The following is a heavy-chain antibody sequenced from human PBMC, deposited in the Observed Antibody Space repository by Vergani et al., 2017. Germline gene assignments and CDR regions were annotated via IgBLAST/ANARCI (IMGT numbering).Heavy chain of an antibody. Sequence: QVQVVQSGAEVKKSGASVKVSCKTSGYTFSNYYMHLVRQAPGQGLEWMGIINPSGGHTNYAQKFQGRVTMTRDTSTSTVYVELSSLRSEDTAIYYCARGEYGILSGYRYWGQGTLITVSA. CDR1: GYTFSNYY. CDR3: ARGEYGILSGYRY. D-gene: IGHD3-9*01. CDR2: INPSGGHT. V-gene: IGHV1-46*03. J-gene: IGHJ4*02.